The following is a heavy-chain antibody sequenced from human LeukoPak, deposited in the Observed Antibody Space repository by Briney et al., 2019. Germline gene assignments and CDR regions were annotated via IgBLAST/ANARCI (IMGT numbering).Heavy chain of an antibody. J-gene: IGHJ4*02. D-gene: IGHD6-6*01. CDR1: GFTFTNHW. V-gene: IGHV3-74*03. CDR3: ARDQRVTGRPDIDY. CDR2: ISSDGSST. Sequence: GESLRLSCAASGFTFTNHWMHWVRQTQGKGLVWVSRISSDGSSTTYADSVKGRFTISRDNAKNTLYLQMNNLRAEYTAMYYCARDQRVTGRPDIDYWGQGTLVIVSS.